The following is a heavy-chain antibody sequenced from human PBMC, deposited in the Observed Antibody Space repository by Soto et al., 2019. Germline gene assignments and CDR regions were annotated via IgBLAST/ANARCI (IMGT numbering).Heavy chain of an antibody. V-gene: IGHV1-8*01. D-gene: IGHD3-3*01. CDR1: GYAFTSYD. CDR3: ASLARIYDFWGRYSFDI. Sequence: SVKVYCKTSGYAFTSYDINWVRQATGQGLEWMGWMNPNSGNTGYAQKFQGRVTMTRNTSISTAYMELSSLRSEDMAVYYCASLARIYDFWGRYSFDIWG. J-gene: IGHJ3*02. CDR2: MNPNSGNT.